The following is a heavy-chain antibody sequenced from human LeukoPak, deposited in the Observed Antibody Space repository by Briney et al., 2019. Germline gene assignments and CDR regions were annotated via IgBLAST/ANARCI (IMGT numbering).Heavy chain of an antibody. D-gene: IGHD3-22*01. V-gene: IGHV3-53*01. CDR1: GFTVSSNY. Sequence: PGGSLRLSCAASGFTVSSNYMSWVRQAPGKGLEWVSVIYSGGSTYYADSVKGRFTISRDNSKNTLYLQMNSLRAEDTAVYYCARATYYYDSSGYQYYFDYWGQGTLVTVSS. J-gene: IGHJ4*02. CDR3: ARATYYYDSSGYQYYFDY. CDR2: IYSGGST.